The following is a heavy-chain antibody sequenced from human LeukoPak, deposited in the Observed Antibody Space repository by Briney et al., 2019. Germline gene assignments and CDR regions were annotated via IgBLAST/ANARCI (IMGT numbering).Heavy chain of an antibody. J-gene: IGHJ4*02. CDR1: GFTFSNYW. Sequence: GGSLRLSCAASGFTFSNYWMSWVRQAPGKGLEWVANIKQDGSEKYYVDSVKGRFTISRDNAKNSLYLQMNSLRAEDTAVYYCARGHMVRGRVDYWGQGTLVTVSS. CDR3: ARGHMVRGRVDY. D-gene: IGHD3-10*01. CDR2: IKQDGSEK. V-gene: IGHV3-7*03.